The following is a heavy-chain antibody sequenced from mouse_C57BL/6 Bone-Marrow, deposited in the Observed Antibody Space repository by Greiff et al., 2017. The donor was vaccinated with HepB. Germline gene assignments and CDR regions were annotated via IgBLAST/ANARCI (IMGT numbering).Heavy chain of an antibody. CDR3: AKEDDVSGFPYLYFDV. Sequence: EVQLQQSGPELVKPGASVKISCKASGYTFTDYYMNWVKQSHGKSLEWIGDINPNNGGTSYNQKFKGKATLTEDKSSSTAYMELRSLTSKDSAVYYCAKEDDVSGFPYLYFDVWGTGTTVTVSA. CDR1: GYTFTDYY. D-gene: IGHD1-3*01. J-gene: IGHJ1*03. CDR2: INPNNGGT. V-gene: IGHV1-26*01.